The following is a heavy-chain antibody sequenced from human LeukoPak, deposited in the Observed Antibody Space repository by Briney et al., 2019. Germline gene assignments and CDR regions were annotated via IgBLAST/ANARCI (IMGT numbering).Heavy chain of an antibody. Sequence: GGSLRLSCAASGFTFSSYWMSWVRQAPGKGLEWVANIKQDGSEKYYVGSVKGRFTISRDNAKNSLYLKMNSLRAEDTAVYYCARVGGLVVVVVPAANYFDYWGQGTLVTVSS. CDR2: IKQDGSEK. CDR1: GFTFSSYW. J-gene: IGHJ4*02. D-gene: IGHD2-2*01. CDR3: ARVGGLVVVVVPAANYFDY. V-gene: IGHV3-7*01.